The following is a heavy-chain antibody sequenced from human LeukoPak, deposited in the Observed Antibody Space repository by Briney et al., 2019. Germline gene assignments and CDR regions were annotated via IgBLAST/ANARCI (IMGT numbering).Heavy chain of an antibody. J-gene: IGHJ4*02. CDR3: ARDDGIRTVDY. Sequence: GGSLRLSCVNSGFTFSSYWMTWIRQTRGQGLEWVAKINPDGSETYYMDSVKGRFTISRDNAKRSLYLQMNSLRVEDTAVYYCARDDGIRTVDYWGQGTLVTVSS. V-gene: IGHV3-7*01. CDR1: GFTFSSYW. CDR2: INPDGSET. D-gene: IGHD5-24*01.